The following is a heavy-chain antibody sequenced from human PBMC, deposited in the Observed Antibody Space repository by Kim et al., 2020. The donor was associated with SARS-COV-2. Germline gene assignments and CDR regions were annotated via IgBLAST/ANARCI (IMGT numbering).Heavy chain of an antibody. CDR3: ARVAHCGGDCRSIDY. J-gene: IGHJ4*02. V-gene: IGHV3-21*01. CDR2: ISSSSSYI. Sequence: GGSLRLSCAASGFTFSSYSMNWVRQAPGNGLEWVSSISSSSSYIYYADSVKGRFTISRDNAKNSLYLQMNSLRAEDTAVYYCARVAHCGGDCRSIDYWGQGTLVTVSS. D-gene: IGHD2-21*02. CDR1: GFTFSSYS.